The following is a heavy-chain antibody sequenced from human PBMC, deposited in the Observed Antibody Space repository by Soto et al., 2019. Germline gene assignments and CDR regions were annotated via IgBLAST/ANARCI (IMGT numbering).Heavy chain of an antibody. D-gene: IGHD2-15*01. CDR1: GYTFTSYA. Sequence: ASVKVSCKASGYTFTSYAMHWVRQAPGQRLEWMGWINAGNGNTKYSQKFQGRVTITRDTSASTAYMEMSSLRSEDTAVYYCAILIGYCSGGSCPGGWFDPWGQGTLVTVSS. J-gene: IGHJ5*02. V-gene: IGHV1-3*01. CDR2: INAGNGNT. CDR3: AILIGYCSGGSCPGGWFDP.